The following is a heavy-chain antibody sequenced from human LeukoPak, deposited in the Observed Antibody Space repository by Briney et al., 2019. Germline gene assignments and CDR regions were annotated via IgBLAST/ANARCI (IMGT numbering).Heavy chain of an antibody. CDR1: GDSVSSSSAA. D-gene: IGHD2-2*01. CDR3: ARGRPAYYGLDV. Sequence: SQTLSLTCAISGDSVSSSSAAWNWIRQSPSRGLEWLGRTYYKSKWYDDHAESVKSRITINPDTSKNQFPLLLNSVTPEDTAVYFCARGRPAYYGLDVWGQGTTVTVSS. V-gene: IGHV6-1*01. CDR2: TYYKSKWYD. J-gene: IGHJ6*02.